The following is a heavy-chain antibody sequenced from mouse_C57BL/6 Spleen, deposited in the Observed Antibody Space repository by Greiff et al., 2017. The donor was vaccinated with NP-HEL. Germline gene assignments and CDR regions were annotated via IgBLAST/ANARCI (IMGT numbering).Heavy chain of an antibody. Sequence: QVQLQQSGPELVKPGASVKISCKASGYSFTSYYIRWVKQRPGQGLEWIGWIYPGSGNTKYNEKFKGKATLTADTSSSTAYMQLSSLTSEDSAVYYCARVGLTGGFYYWGQGTTLTVSS. CDR2: IYPGSGNT. CDR3: ARVGLTGGFYY. D-gene: IGHD4-1*01. V-gene: IGHV1-66*01. CDR1: GYSFTSYY. J-gene: IGHJ2*01.